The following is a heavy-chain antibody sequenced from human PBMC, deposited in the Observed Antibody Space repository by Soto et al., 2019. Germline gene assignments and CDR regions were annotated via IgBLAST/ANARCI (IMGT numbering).Heavy chain of an antibody. J-gene: IGHJ4*02. D-gene: IGHD6-19*01. CDR2: MNPYTGNT. Sequence: QVQLVQSVAEVKEHGASVTFSCKASGYTFTTYDIYLMLQATGQGLEWMGWMNPYTGNTGYAQKFQGRVTVTRNTSISTVYVEMSGLRPDDTAVYYCARKKKQSGPHYFDYGGQGSQVPVSS. CDR1: GYTFTTYD. CDR3: ARKKKQSGPHYFDY. V-gene: IGHV1-8*01.